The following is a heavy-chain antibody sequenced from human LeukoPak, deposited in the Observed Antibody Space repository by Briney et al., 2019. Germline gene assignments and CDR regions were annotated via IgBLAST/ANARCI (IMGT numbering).Heavy chain of an antibody. CDR3: ARAQGIAVAGDY. CDR1: GFTFSSYW. J-gene: IGHJ4*02. D-gene: IGHD6-19*01. Sequence: PGGSLRLSCAASGFTFSSYWMHWVRQAPGKGLVWVSRINSDGSSTSYADSVKGRFTISRDNAKNTLYLQMNSLRAEDTAVCYCARAQGIAVAGDYWGQGTLVTVSS. CDR2: INSDGSST. V-gene: IGHV3-74*01.